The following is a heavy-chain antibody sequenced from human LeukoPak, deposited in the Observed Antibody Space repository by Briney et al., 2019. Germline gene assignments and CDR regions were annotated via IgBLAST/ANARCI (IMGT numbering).Heavy chain of an antibody. Sequence: GGSLRLSCAASGIIFGSYAMCWVRQAPGKGLEWVSSISGSGVPSYYADSVKGRFTISRDNSRDTLYLQMNSLRAEDTAVYYCAKVRHFHQLKWIDYWAQGTLVTVSS. V-gene: IGHV3-23*01. D-gene: IGHD2/OR15-2a*01. CDR1: GIIFGSYA. CDR2: ISGSGVPS. J-gene: IGHJ4*02. CDR3: AKVRHFHQLKWIDY.